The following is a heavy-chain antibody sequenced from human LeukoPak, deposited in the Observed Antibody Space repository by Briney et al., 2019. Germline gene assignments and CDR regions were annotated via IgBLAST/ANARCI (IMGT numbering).Heavy chain of an antibody. D-gene: IGHD3-3*01. CDR2: IYWNDDK. Sequence: ESGPTLVNPTQTLTLTCTFSGFSLTTSGVGVGWIRQPPGKALEWLALIYWNDDKRYSPSLKSRLTITKDTSKNQVVLTMTNVDPVDTATYYCAHSLGLDDFWSGYVDYWGQGTLVTVSS. J-gene: IGHJ4*02. CDR3: AHSLGLDDFWSGYVDY. CDR1: GFSLTTSGVG. V-gene: IGHV2-5*01.